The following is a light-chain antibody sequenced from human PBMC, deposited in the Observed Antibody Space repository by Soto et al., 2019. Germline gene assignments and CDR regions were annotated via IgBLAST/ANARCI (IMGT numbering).Light chain of an antibody. CDR1: QSISSL. J-gene: IGKJ1*01. CDR3: QQYNNY. CDR2: DAS. V-gene: IGKV1-5*01. Sequence: DIQMTQSPSTLSASVGDRVTITCRASQSISSLLAWYQQKPGKAPKLLIYDASSLASGVPSRFSGSGSGTYFTLTLSSLQPDDFATSYCQQYNNYFGQGTKVEIK.